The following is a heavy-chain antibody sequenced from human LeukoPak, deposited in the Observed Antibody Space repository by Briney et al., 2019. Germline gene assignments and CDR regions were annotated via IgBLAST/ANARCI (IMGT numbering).Heavy chain of an antibody. V-gene: IGHV1-46*03. Sequence: ASVKVSCKASGYTFTSYYMHWVRQAPGQGLEWMGIINPSGGSTSYAQKFQGRVTMTTDTSTSTVYMELSSLRSEDTAVYYCARATRGYSYGDAFDIWGQGTMVTVSS. CDR3: ARATRGYSYGDAFDI. D-gene: IGHD5-18*01. CDR2: INPSGGST. CDR1: GYTFTSYY. J-gene: IGHJ3*02.